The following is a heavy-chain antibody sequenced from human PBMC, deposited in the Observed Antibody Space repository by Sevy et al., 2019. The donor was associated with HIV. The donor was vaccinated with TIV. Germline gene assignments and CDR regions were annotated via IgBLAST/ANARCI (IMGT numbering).Heavy chain of an antibody. CDR2: LSFGCGEI. Sequence: GGSLRLSCAAFGFTFSEYSMSWVRQPPGKGLEWVSTLSFGCGEINYADSVKGRFTISRDNSKSSVYLQMNNLRPEDTAVYYCAREGCTKPHDYWGQGTLVTVSS. J-gene: IGHJ4*02. CDR3: AREGCTKPHDY. CDR1: GFTFSEYS. D-gene: IGHD2-8*01. V-gene: IGHV3-23*01.